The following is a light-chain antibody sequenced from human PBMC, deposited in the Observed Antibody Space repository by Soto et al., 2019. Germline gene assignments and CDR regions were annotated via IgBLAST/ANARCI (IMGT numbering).Light chain of an antibody. V-gene: IGLV2-14*01. CDR1: SSDVGAYNY. Sequence: QSVLTQSASVSGSPGQSITISCTGTSSDVGAYNYVSWYQQYPGKAPKLMIYDVSNWPSGISNRFSGSKSGNTASLTISGLQAEDEADYYYSSYTSSGNYVFGTGTKVTVL. CDR2: DVS. CDR3: SSYTSSGNYV. J-gene: IGLJ1*01.